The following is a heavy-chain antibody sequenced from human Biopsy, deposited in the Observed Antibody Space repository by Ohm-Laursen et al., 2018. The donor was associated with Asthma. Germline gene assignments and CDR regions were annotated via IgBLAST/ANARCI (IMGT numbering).Heavy chain of an antibody. CDR2: IIPLIGTP. J-gene: IGHJ4*02. Sequence: GSSVKVSCKPSGGIFTSYAISWVRQAPGQGLVWMGGIIPLIGTPNYAQKFQGRVTITADASTNTAYMDLSSLRSEDTAVYYCASPLGDYYDSSGYYYASLGYWGLGTLVIVSS. V-gene: IGHV1-69*01. D-gene: IGHD3-22*01. CDR3: ASPLGDYYDSSGYYYASLGY. CDR1: GGIFTSYA.